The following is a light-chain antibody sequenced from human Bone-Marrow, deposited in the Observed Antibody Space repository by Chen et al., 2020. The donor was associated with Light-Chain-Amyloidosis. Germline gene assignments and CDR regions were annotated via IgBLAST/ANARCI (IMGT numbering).Light chain of an antibody. CDR1: QSVSSR. CDR3: KQDSTWNPRT. J-gene: IGKJ3*01. Sequence: IVMTQSPATLSVSPGERVTLSCRASQSVSSRLDWYQQKPGQAPRLLIYDASTRATALPERFSGSWSGTEFTLPISGLQAEDVAVDYCKQDSTWNPRTFGPGTKVDI. CDR2: DAS. V-gene: IGKV3-15*01.